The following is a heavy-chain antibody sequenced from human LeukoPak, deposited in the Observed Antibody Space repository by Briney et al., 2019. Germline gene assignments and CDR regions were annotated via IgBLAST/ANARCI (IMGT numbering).Heavy chain of an antibody. D-gene: IGHD3-22*01. V-gene: IGHV3-33*01. J-gene: IGHJ4*02. CDR1: RFSFNSYV. CDR2: IWYDRSDK. Sequence: GGSLRLSCVSARFSFNSYVMYWVRQAPGKGPEWVAFIWYDRSDKFYADSVKGRFTISRDNSENKLHLQMNSLRGEDTAVYFCARGRNSGFSLDYWGKGTLVTVSS. CDR3: ARGRNSGFSLDY.